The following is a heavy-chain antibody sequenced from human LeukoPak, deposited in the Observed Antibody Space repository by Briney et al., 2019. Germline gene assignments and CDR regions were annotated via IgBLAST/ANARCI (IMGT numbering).Heavy chain of an antibody. J-gene: IGHJ3*02. Sequence: PSETLSLTCTVSGGSISSYYWSWIRQPPGKGLEWIGYIYYSGSTNYNPSLKSRVTISVDTSKNQFSLKLSSVTAADTAVYYCARGGYSGYRAGFDIWGQGSMVTVSS. V-gene: IGHV4-59*01. CDR1: GGSISSYY. D-gene: IGHD5-12*01. CDR3: ARGGYSGYRAGFDI. CDR2: IYYSGST.